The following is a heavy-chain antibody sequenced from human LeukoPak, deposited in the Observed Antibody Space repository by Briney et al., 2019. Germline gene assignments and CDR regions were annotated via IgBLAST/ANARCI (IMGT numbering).Heavy chain of an antibody. CDR1: GGSISSYY. J-gene: IGHJ4*02. D-gene: IGHD5-12*01. V-gene: IGHV4-59*12. CDR2: IYYSGST. Sequence: PSETLSLTCTVSGGSISSYYWSWIRQPPGKGLEWIGYIYYSGSTNYNPSLKSRVTISVDTSKNQFSLKLSSVTAADTAVYYCARGTVRLRKSGSFDYWGQGILVTVSS. CDR3: ARGTVRLRKSGSFDY.